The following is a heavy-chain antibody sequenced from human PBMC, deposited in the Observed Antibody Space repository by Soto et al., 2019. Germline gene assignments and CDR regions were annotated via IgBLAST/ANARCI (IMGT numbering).Heavy chain of an antibody. Sequence: EVQLLESGGGSVQPGGSLRLSCAVSGFTFNTYAMTWVRQAPGKGLEWVSLISRSGATTYYADSVKGRFTISRDNSKNTLYLQMNSLRAEDTALYYCAKERIPASIDSYYYVLDVWGQGTTVTVSS. CDR1: GFTFNTYA. V-gene: IGHV3-23*01. CDR2: ISRSGATT. CDR3: AKERIPASIDSYYYVLDV. J-gene: IGHJ6*02. D-gene: IGHD2-2*01.